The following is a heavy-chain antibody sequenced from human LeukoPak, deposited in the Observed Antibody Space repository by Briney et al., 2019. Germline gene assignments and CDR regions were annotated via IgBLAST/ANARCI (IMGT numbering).Heavy chain of an antibody. CDR1: GFAVSSNY. Sequence: GGSLRLSCAASGFAVSSNYMSWVRPAPGKGLGWVSVIYSGGSTYYADSVKGRFTISRDNSKNTLYLQMNSLRAEDTAVYYCARSSSGYGSGAGLSFDYWGQGTLVTVSS. V-gene: IGHV3-53*01. D-gene: IGHD5-12*01. J-gene: IGHJ4*02. CDR3: ARSSSGYGSGAGLSFDY. CDR2: IYSGGST.